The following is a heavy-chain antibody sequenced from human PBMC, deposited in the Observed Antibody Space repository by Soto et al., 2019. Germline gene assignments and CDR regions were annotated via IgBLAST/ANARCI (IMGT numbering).Heavy chain of an antibody. CDR3: ASGGEGTTSDYYYYGMDV. Sequence: SLKVSCKASGCTFSSYAISWVRQAPGQVLEWMGGIIPIFGTANYAQKFQGRVTITADKSTSTAYMELSSLRSEDTAVYYCASGGEGTTSDYYYYGMDVWGQGTTVNVSS. CDR2: IIPIFGTA. V-gene: IGHV1-69*06. D-gene: IGHD2-15*01. J-gene: IGHJ6*02. CDR1: GCTFSSYA.